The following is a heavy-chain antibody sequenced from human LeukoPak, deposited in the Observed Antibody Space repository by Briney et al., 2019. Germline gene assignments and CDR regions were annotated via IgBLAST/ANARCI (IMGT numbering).Heavy chain of an antibody. CDR3: ARRRYDSSGFVY. CDR2: ISYDGSNK. D-gene: IGHD3-22*01. J-gene: IGHJ4*02. Sequence: PGRSLRLSCAASGFTFSSYAMHWVRQAPGKGLEWVAVISYDGSNKYYADSVKGRFTISRDDSKNTLYLQMNSLRAEDTAVYYCARRRYDSSGFVYWGQGTLVTVSS. V-gene: IGHV3-30-3*01. CDR1: GFTFSSYA.